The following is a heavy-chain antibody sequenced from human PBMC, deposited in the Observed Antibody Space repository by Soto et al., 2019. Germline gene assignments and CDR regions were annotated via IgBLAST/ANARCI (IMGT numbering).Heavy chain of an antibody. J-gene: IGHJ4*02. Sequence: GGSLRLSCTASVFTFGAYAMCCVRQPPGKGLEWVSCIGGNGGSTYYADSVKGRFTISRDNSESTLSLQMNGLRAEDTAVYYCVIDITARSKEWGYDYWGQGAMVTVSS. D-gene: IGHD7-27*01. CDR3: VIDITARSKEWGYDY. CDR1: VFTFGAYA. V-gene: IGHV3-23*01. CDR2: IGGNGGST.